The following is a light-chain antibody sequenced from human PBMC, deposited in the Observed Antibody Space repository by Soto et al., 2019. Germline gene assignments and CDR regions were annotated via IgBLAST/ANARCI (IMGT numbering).Light chain of an antibody. V-gene: IGKV3-20*01. CDR1: QSLGSDY. J-gene: IGKJ1*01. CDR2: AVS. Sequence: ETVLTQSPGTLSLSPGERATLSCRASQSLGSDYLAWYQQKPGQAPRLLIYAVSSRATDIPDRFSGSGSGTDFTRTISRLEQEDFAMYYCQLYGTSRTFGQGTKWISN. CDR3: QLYGTSRT.